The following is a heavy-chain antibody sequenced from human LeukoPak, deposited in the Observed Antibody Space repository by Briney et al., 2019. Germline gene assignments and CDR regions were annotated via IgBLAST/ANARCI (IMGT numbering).Heavy chain of an antibody. V-gene: IGHV3-13*01. D-gene: IGHD2-8*01. CDR3: ARSVAMGVLGYYGMDV. Sequence: GGSLRLSCAASGFTFSNYDMHWVRQATGKGLEWVSAIGTAGDTYYPGSVKGRFTISRENAKNSLYLQMNSLSAGDTAVYYCARSVAMGVLGYYGMDVWGQGTTVTVSS. CDR1: GFTFSNYD. J-gene: IGHJ6*02. CDR2: IGTAGDT.